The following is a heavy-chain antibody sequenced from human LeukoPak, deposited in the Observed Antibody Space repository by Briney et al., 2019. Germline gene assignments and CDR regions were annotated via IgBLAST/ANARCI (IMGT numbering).Heavy chain of an antibody. CDR1: GYSISSGYY. D-gene: IGHD3-10*01. CDR3: AKSNGYGLIDI. Sequence: SETLSLTCTVSGYSISSGYYWGWVRQPPGQALEWIGNIFYSGSTYYSPSLKSRVTISLDTSRNQFSLKLNSVTAADTAVYYCAKSNGYGLIDIWGQGTMVTVSS. J-gene: IGHJ3*02. V-gene: IGHV4-38-2*02. CDR2: IFYSGST.